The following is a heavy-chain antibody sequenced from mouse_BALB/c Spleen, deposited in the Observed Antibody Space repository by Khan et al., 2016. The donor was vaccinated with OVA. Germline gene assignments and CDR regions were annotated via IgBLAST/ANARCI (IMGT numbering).Heavy chain of an antibody. V-gene: IGHV2-2*02. CDR3: ARTYFSYGNYGDYYAMDY. D-gene: IGHD2-1*01. CDR2: IWSGGST. Sequence: QVQLKESGPGLVQPSQSLSITCTVSGFSLTNYGVHWVRQSPGKGLEWLGVIWSGGSTDYNAAFISRLSINKDNSKSKVFFRMNSLQANDTAIYYCARTYFSYGNYGDYYAMDYWGQGTSVTVSS. J-gene: IGHJ4*01. CDR1: GFSLTNYG.